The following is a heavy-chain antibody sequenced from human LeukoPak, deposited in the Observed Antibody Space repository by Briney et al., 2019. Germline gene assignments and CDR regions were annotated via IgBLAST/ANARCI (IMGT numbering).Heavy chain of an antibody. CDR3: ARDGYGGNSFDY. CDR2: INPKNGGT. Sequence: GASVKVSCKASGYTFPGHDIHWVRQAPGQGLEWMGWINPKNGGTNYAQKFQGRVTMSRDTSINTAFMELSRLNSDDTAVYFCARDGYGGNSFDYWGQGTLVTVSS. D-gene: IGHD4-23*01. J-gene: IGHJ4*02. CDR1: GYTFPGHD. V-gene: IGHV1-2*02.